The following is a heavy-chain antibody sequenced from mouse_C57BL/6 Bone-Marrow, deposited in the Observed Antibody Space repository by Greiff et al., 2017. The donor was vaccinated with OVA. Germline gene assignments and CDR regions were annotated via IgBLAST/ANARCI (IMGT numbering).Heavy chain of an antibody. V-gene: IGHV1-64*01. J-gene: IGHJ4*01. D-gene: IGHD2-1*01. CDR3: ARSIYYGNLYAMDY. CDR2: IHPNSGST. CDR1: GYTFTSYW. Sequence: QVQLQQPGAELVKPGASVKLSCKASGYTFTSYWMHWVKQRPGQGLEWIGMIHPNSGSTNYNEKFKSKATLTVDKSSSTAYMQHSSLTSEDSAVYYCARSIYYGNLYAMDYWGQGTSVTVSS.